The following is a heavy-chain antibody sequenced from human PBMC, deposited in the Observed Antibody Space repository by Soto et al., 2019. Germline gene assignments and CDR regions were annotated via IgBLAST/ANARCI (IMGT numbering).Heavy chain of an antibody. D-gene: IGHD3-9*01. Sequence: QITLKESGPMLVKPTLTLTLTCTFSGFSLSTSGMGVAWIRQPPGKALEWLALIYWDDDKRYSPSLKSRLTITKDTSKNQVVLTMTNMDPVDTATYYCAHSRKSFYDILTGYNYWGQGTLVTVSS. CDR3: AHSRKSFYDILTGYNY. J-gene: IGHJ4*02. CDR1: GFSLSTSGMG. V-gene: IGHV2-5*02. CDR2: IYWDDDK.